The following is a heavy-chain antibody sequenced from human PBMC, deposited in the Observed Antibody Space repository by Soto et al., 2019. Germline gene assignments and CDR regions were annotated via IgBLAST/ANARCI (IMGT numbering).Heavy chain of an antibody. CDR1: GYTFTGYY. CDR3: GRGRSGELVAFY. J-gene: IGHJ4*02. CDR2: ISPNSGGT. V-gene: IGHV1-2*02. Sequence: QVQLVQSGAEVKKSGASVKVSCKASGYTFTGYYIHWVRQAPGQGFEWMGEISPNSGGTKYAQKFQGRVTMTKDTSTSPVYMAMSTLSADDTAVYYCGRGRSGELVAFYWGQGTLVTVYS. D-gene: IGHD1-7*01.